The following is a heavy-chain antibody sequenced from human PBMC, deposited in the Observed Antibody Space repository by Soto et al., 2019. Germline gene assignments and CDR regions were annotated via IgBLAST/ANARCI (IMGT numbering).Heavy chain of an antibody. CDR2: ISYDGSNK. CDR3: AKDLTVTTYYYYYGMDV. D-gene: IGHD4-4*01. V-gene: IGHV3-30*18. Sequence: GGSLRLSCAASGLTFSSYAMSWVRQTQGKGLEWVAVISYDGSNKYYADSVKGRFTISRDNSKNTLYLQMNSLRAEDTAVYYCAKDLTVTTYYYYYGMDVWGQGTTVTVSS. J-gene: IGHJ6*02. CDR1: GLTFSSYA.